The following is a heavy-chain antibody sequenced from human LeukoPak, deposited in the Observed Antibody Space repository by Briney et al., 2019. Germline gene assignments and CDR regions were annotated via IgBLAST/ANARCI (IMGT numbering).Heavy chain of an antibody. V-gene: IGHV1-46*01. CDR1: GYPFTSYY. CDR2: INIPSGGST. D-gene: IGHD1-26*01. CDR3: TRELGGSYNDY. J-gene: IGHJ4*02. Sequence: ASVKVSCKASGYPFTSYYIQWVRQAPGQGLEWVGIINIPSGGSTSYGRKFQGRVTMTRDTSTSTVYMELSSLRSEDTAVYYCTRELGGSYNDYWGQGTPVTVSS.